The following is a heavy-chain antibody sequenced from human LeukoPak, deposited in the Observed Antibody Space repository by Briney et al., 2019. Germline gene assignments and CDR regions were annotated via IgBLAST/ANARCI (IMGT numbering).Heavy chain of an antibody. CDR3: VRWHLATAGAFN. CDR1: GFAFSNDW. Sequence: PGGSLRLSCAASGFAFSNDWMHWVRQAPGKGLMWVSRIPNDGSSPTYADSVKGRFTISRDNAKNTVYLQMNSLRAEDTAVCYCVRWHLATAGAFNWGQGTLVTVSS. CDR2: IPNDGSSP. J-gene: IGHJ4*02. V-gene: IGHV3-74*01. D-gene: IGHD6-13*01.